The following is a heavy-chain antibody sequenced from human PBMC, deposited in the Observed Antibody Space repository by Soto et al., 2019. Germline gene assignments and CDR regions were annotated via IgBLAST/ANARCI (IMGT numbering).Heavy chain of an antibody. CDR2: ISYDGSNK. Sequence: QVQLVESGGGVVQPGRSLRLSCAASGFTFSSYGMHWVRQAPGKGLEGVAVISYDGSNKYYADSVKGRFTISRDNSKNTLYLQMNSLRAEDTAVYYCAKVESSSGWSSISGISGYFDYWGQGTLVTVSS. J-gene: IGHJ4*02. D-gene: IGHD6-19*01. CDR3: AKVESSSGWSSISGISGYFDY. V-gene: IGHV3-30*18. CDR1: GFTFSSYG.